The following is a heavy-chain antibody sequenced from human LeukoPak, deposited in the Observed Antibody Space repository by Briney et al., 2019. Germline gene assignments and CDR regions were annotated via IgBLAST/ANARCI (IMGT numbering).Heavy chain of an antibody. CDR1: GFTFSSYA. CDR2: IYSGGST. Sequence: GGSLRLSCAASGFTFSSYAISWVRQAPGKGLEWASIIYSGGSTYYADSVKGRFTISKDNSKNTVYLQMNSLRAEDTAVYFCARELRGRFDCWGQGTLVTVSS. CDR3: ARELRGRFDC. J-gene: IGHJ4*02. D-gene: IGHD4-17*01. V-gene: IGHV3-53*01.